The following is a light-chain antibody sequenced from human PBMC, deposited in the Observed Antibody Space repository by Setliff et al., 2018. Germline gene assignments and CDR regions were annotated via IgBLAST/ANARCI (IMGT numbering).Light chain of an antibody. Sequence: QSVLTQPASVSGSPGQSITISCTGTSSDVGGYNCVSWYQQHPGKAPKLMIYDVSKRPSGVSNRFSGSKSGNTASLTISGLQAEDEADYYCSSYTSSSTYVFGTGTKVTVL. V-gene: IGLV2-14*01. CDR1: SSDVGGYNC. CDR2: DVS. J-gene: IGLJ1*01. CDR3: SSYTSSSTYV.